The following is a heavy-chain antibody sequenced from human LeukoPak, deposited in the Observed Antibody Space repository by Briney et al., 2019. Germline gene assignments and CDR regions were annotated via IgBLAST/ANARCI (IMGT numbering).Heavy chain of an antibody. CDR3: AITYYDFWSGYYLPYFDY. CDR2: TYYRSKWYN. D-gene: IGHD3-3*01. V-gene: IGHV6-1*01. CDR1: GDSVSSNSAA. J-gene: IGHJ4*02. Sequence: SQTLSLTCAISGDSVSSNSAAWNWIRQSPSRGLEWLGRTYYRSKWYNDYAVSVKSRITINPDTSKNQFSLQLNSVTPEDTAVYYCAITYYDFWSGYYLPYFDYWGQGTLVTVSS.